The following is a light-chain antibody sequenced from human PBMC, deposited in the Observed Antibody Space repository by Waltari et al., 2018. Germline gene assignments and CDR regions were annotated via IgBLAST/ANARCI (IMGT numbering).Light chain of an antibody. V-gene: IGLV2-23*01. CDR3: CSYAGAV. CDR1: RRGVGSYNL. CDR2: KGS. J-gene: IGLJ3*02. Sequence: QSALTQPASVSGSPGQSIPISCTGTRRGVGSYNLVSWYQQHPGKAPKLMIYKGSKRPSGVSNRFSGSKSGNTASLTISGLQAEDEADYYCCSYAGAVFGGGTKLTIL.